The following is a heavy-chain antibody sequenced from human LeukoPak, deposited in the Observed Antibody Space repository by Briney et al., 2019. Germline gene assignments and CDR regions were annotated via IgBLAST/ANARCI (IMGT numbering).Heavy chain of an antibody. J-gene: IGHJ5*02. CDR2: ISSNGGST. CDR1: GFTFSSYA. Sequence: GGSLRLSCAASGFTFSSYAMHWVRQAPGKGLQYVSAISSNGGSTYYANSVKGRFTISRDNSKNTLYLQMGSLRTEDMAVYYCARELTEYSSSWIDPWGQGTPVTVSS. CDR3: ARELTEYSSSWIDP. D-gene: IGHD6-13*01. V-gene: IGHV3-64*01.